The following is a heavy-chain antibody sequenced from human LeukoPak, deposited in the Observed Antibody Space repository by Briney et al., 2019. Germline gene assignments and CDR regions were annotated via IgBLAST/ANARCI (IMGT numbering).Heavy chain of an antibody. CDR2: IYTSGST. Sequence: SETLSLTCTVSGGSISSYYWSWIRQPAGKGPEWIGRIYTSGSTNYNPSLKSRVTMSVDTSKNQFSLKLSSVTAADTAVYYCARGRYCGGDCPEAFDIWGQGTMVTVSS. CDR1: GGSISSYY. J-gene: IGHJ3*02. V-gene: IGHV4-4*07. D-gene: IGHD2-21*02. CDR3: ARGRYCGGDCPEAFDI.